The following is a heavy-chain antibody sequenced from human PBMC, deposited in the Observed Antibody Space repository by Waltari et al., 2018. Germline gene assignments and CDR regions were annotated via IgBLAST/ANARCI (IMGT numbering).Heavy chain of an antibody. Sequence: VQLVESGGGLVKPGGSLRLSCAASGFTFSNAWMNWVRQAPGKGLEWVAVIWYDGSNKYYADSVKGRFTISRDNSKNTLYLQMNSLRAEDTAVYYCAREATYYYDSSGYYNYWGQGTLVTVSS. V-gene: IGHV3-33*08. CDR1: GFTFSNAW. CDR2: IWYDGSNK. J-gene: IGHJ4*02. D-gene: IGHD3-22*01. CDR3: AREATYYYDSSGYYNY.